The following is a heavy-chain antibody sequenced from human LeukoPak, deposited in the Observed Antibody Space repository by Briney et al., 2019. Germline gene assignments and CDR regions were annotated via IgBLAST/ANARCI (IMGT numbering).Heavy chain of an antibody. Sequence: PGGSPRLSCAASGFTFSSYEMNWVRQAPGKGLEWVSYISSSGSTIYYADSVKGRFTISRDNAKNSLYLQMNSLRAEDTAVYYCARGPSVTQVYWGQGTLVTVSS. CDR1: GFTFSSYE. CDR2: ISSSGSTI. V-gene: IGHV3-48*03. CDR3: ARGPSVTQVY. D-gene: IGHD4-17*01. J-gene: IGHJ4*02.